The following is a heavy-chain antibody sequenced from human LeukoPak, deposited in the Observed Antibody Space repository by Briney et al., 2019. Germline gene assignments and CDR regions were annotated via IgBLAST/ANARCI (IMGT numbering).Heavy chain of an antibody. CDR2: ISYSGST. CDR1: GPSISSYY. Sequence: SETLSLTCTVSGPSISSYYWSWLRQPPGKGLEWIGYISYSGSTNYNPSLKSRVTISVDTSKNQFSLKLSSVTAADTAVYYCARSGGRDGYNFDYWGQGTLITVSS. V-gene: IGHV4-59*01. CDR3: ARSGGRDGYNFDY. J-gene: IGHJ4*02. D-gene: IGHD5-24*01.